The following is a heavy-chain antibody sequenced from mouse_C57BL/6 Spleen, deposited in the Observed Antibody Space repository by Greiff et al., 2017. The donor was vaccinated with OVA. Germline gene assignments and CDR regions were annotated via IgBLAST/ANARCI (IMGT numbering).Heavy chain of an antibody. J-gene: IGHJ2*01. V-gene: IGHV14-1*01. D-gene: IGHD2-2*01. CDR3: TTDGYGDY. Sequence: VQLQQSGAELVRPGASVKLSCTASGFNIKDYYMHWVKQRPEQGLEWIGRIDPEDGDTEYAPKFQGKATMTADTSSNPAYRQLSSLTSEDTAVYYCTTDGYGDYWGQGTTLTVSS. CDR2: IDPEDGDT. CDR1: GFNIKDYY.